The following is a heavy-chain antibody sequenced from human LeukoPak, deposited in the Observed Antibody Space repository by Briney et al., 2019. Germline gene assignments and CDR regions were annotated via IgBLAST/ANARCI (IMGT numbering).Heavy chain of an antibody. CDR2: ISGSGGST. CDR1: GFTFSSYA. J-gene: IGHJ4*02. CDR3: ANHQASMVRGVKYY. V-gene: IGHV3-23*01. D-gene: IGHD3-10*01. Sequence: GGSLRLSCAASGFTFSSYAMSWVRQAPGKGLEWVSAISGSGGSTYYADSVKGRFTISRDNSKNTLYLQMNSLRAEDTAVYYCANHQASMVRGVKYYWGQGTLVTVSS.